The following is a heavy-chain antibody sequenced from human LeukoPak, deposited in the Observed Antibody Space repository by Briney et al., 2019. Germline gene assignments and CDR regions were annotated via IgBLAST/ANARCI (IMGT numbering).Heavy chain of an antibody. CDR1: GGSISSGSYY. Sequence: SETLSLTCTVSGGSISSGSYYWSWIRQPAGKGLEWIGRIYTSGSTNYNPSLKSRVTISVDTSKNQFSLKLSSVTAADTAVYYCARDGITIFGVAYYYYMDVWGKGTTVTVSS. CDR3: ARDGITIFGVAYYYYMDV. CDR2: IYTSGST. V-gene: IGHV4-61*02. D-gene: IGHD3-3*01. J-gene: IGHJ6*03.